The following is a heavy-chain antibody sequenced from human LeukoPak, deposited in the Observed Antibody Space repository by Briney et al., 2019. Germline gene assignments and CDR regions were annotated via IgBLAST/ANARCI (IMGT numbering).Heavy chain of an antibody. D-gene: IGHD5-24*01. CDR1: GFTFTNYG. CDR3: ARDGVEMATYYYYAMDV. J-gene: IGHJ6*02. Sequence: ASVQVSCKASGFTFTNYGFNWVRQAPGQGLEWMGWISAYSGNTNFAQKFQGRVTMTTDTSTSTVYMELRSLRSDDTAVYYCARDGVEMATYYYYAMDVWGQGTTVTVSS. CDR2: ISAYSGNT. V-gene: IGHV1-18*04.